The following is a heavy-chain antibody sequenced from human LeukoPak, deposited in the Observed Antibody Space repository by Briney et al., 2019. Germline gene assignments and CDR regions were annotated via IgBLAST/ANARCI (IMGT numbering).Heavy chain of an antibody. CDR3: ARDIGCMDV. CDR1: GFTFSSYA. J-gene: IGHJ6*02. CDR2: ISGSGGNT. D-gene: IGHD1-26*01. V-gene: IGHV3-23*01. Sequence: RTGGSLRLSWAASGFTFSSYAMSWVRQAQGKGLEWVSAISGSGGNTYYADSVKGRFTISRDNSKNTLYLQMNSLRAEDTAVYYCARDIGCMDVGGQGTTVTVSS.